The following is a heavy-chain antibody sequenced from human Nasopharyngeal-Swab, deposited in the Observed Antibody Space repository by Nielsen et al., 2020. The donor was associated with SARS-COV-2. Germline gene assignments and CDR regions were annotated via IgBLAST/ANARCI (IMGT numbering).Heavy chain of an antibody. D-gene: IGHD6-19*01. V-gene: IGHV6-1*01. CDR1: GDSVSSNSAA. Sequence: SQTLSLTCAISGDSVSSNSAAWNWIRPSPSRGLEWLGRTYYRSKWYNDYAVSVKSRITINPDTSKNQFSLQLNSVTPEDTAVYYCARDKGPAVAGTWFGFDPWGQGTLVTVSS. J-gene: IGHJ5*02. CDR3: ARDKGPAVAGTWFGFDP. CDR2: TYYRSKWYN.